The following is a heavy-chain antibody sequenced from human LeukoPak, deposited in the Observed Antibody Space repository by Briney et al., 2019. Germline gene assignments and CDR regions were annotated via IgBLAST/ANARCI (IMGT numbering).Heavy chain of an antibody. CDR1: GYTFSRHG. CDR2: ISSSSSYI. Sequence: GGSLRLSCAASGYTFSRHGIHWVRQAPGKGLEWVSSISSSSSYIYYADSVKGRFTISRDNAKNSLYLQMNSLRAEDTAVYYCASIWDYYDSSGYRWGQGTLVTVSS. J-gene: IGHJ4*02. V-gene: IGHV3-21*01. CDR3: ASIWDYYDSSGYR. D-gene: IGHD3-22*01.